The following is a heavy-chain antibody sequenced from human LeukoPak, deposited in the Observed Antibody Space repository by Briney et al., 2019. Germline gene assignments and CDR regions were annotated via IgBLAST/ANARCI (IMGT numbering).Heavy chain of an antibody. CDR2: ISGSGGST. CDR3: AKEGGIVGATIGRHFDY. Sequence: AGGSQRLSCAASGFTFSSYAMSWVRQAPGKGLEWVSAISGSGGSTYYADSVKGRFTISRDNSKNTLYLQMNSLRAEDTAVYYCAKEGGIVGATIGRHFDYWGQGTLVTVSS. D-gene: IGHD1-26*01. V-gene: IGHV3-23*01. J-gene: IGHJ4*02. CDR1: GFTFSSYA.